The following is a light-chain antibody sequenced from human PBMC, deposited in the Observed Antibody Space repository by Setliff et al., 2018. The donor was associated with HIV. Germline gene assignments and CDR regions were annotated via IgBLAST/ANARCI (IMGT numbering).Light chain of an antibody. CDR3: QSYDSSLNVV. CDR1: KSNIGAGFD. Sequence: QSALAQPPSVSGAPGQRVTISCAGDKSNIGAGFDVHWYQQLPGTAPKLVIRDNTNRPSGVPDRVSGSKSGTSASLAITGLQAEDEADYYCQSYDSSLNVVFGGGTKVTVL. V-gene: IGLV1-40*01. J-gene: IGLJ2*01. CDR2: DNT.